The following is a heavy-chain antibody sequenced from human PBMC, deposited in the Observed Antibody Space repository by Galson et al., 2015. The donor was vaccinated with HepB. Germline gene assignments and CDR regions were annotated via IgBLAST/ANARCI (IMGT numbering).Heavy chain of an antibody. CDR3: AKGGASGNYFEY. J-gene: IGHJ4*02. D-gene: IGHD1-26*01. CDR2: ISGSGSST. Sequence: SLRLSCAASGFTFSSSAMRWVRQAPGNGLEWVSTISGSGSSTYYADSVKGRFTISRDNSKNTLYLQMNSLRAEDTAVYYCAKGGASGNYFEYRGQGTLVTVSS. V-gene: IGHV3-23*01. CDR1: GFTFSSSA.